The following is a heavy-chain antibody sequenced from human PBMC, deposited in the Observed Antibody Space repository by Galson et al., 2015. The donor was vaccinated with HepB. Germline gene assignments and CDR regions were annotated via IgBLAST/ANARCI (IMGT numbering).Heavy chain of an antibody. J-gene: IGHJ5*02. D-gene: IGHD3-22*01. CDR3: ARDWGWYYYDSSAPTGWFDP. Sequence: SLRLSCAASGFTFSSYSMNWVRQAPGKGLEWVSSINSSSSYIYYADSVKGRFTISRDNAKNSLYLQMNSLRAEDTAVYYCARDWGWYYYDSSAPTGWFDPWGQGTLVTVSS. CDR2: INSSSSYI. CDR1: GFTFSSYS. V-gene: IGHV3-21*01.